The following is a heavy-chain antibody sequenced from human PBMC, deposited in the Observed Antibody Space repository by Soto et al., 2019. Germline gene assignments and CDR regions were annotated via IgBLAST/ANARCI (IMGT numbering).Heavy chain of an antibody. V-gene: IGHV1-69*02. Sequence: SVKVSCKASGGTFSSYTISWVRQAPGQGLEWMGRIIPILGIANYAQKFQGRVTITADKSTSTAYMELSSLRSEDTAVYYCARARMVVTAPNWFDPWGQGTLVTVSS. CDR3: ARARMVVTAPNWFDP. J-gene: IGHJ5*02. CDR1: GGTFSSYT. CDR2: IIPILGIA. D-gene: IGHD2-21*02.